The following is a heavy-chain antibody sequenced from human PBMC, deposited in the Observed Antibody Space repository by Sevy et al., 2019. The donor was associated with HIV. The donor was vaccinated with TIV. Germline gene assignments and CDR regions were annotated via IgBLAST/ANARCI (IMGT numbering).Heavy chain of an antibody. J-gene: IGHJ4*02. Sequence: GGSLRLSCAASGFTYSKYSMSWVRQPPGKGLEWVSTLSFGCGEINHADSVKGRFTISRDNSKNSLYLQMNNLRAEDTAVYYCAREGCTKPHDYWGQGTLVTVSS. D-gene: IGHD2-8*01. CDR3: AREGCTKPHDY. V-gene: IGHV3-23*01. CDR1: GFTYSKYS. CDR2: LSFGCGEI.